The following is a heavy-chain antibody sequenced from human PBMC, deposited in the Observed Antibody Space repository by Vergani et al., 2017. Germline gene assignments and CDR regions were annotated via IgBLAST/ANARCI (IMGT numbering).Heavy chain of an antibody. J-gene: IGHJ4*02. CDR1: EYSFGNYW. V-gene: IGHV5-51*01. CDR2: IYPADSDT. D-gene: IGHD1-1*01. Sequence: EVELVQSGPEMRKPGESLKISCKGSEYSFGNYWIGWVRPMPGKGLEWMGIIYPADSDTKHSPSFQGQVTISADKSISTAFLQWDSLKASDTALYYCARHTTYTDSWGQGTLVTVSS. CDR3: ARHTTYTDS.